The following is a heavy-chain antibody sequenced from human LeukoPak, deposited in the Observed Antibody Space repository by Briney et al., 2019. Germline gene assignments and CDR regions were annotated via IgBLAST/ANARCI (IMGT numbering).Heavy chain of an antibody. J-gene: IGHJ4*02. Sequence: ASVKVSCRVSGYTLTELSMHWVRQAPGKGLEWMGGFDPEDGETIYAQKFQGRVTMTEDTSTDTAYMELSSLRSEDTAVYYCATDQPRGEGRYYWGQGTLVTVSS. CDR1: GYTLTELS. CDR2: FDPEDGET. D-gene: IGHD2-21*01. CDR3: ATDQPRGEGRYY. V-gene: IGHV1-24*01.